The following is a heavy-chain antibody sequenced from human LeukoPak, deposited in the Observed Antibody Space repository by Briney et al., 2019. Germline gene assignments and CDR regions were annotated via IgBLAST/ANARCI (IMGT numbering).Heavy chain of an antibody. J-gene: IGHJ4*02. CDR1: GYTFTSYD. D-gene: IGHD3-9*01. Sequence: ASVKVSCKASGYTFTSYDINRVRQATGQGLEWMGWVNPNSGNTGYAQNFQGRVTMTRDTSTSTAYMELSSLRSEDTAVYYCARVTYYHILTGSYSGGDFDHWGQGTLVTVSS. CDR2: VNPNSGNT. CDR3: ARVTYYHILTGSYSGGDFDH. V-gene: IGHV1-8*01.